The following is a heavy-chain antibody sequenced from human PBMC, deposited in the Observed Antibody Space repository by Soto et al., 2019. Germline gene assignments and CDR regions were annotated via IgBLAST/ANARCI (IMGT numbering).Heavy chain of an antibody. V-gene: IGHV5-51*01. D-gene: IGHD7-27*01. CDR2: IYPGDSDT. J-gene: IGHJ3*02. CDR3: ACVYLLGNAFDI. CDR1: GYRFTNYW. Sequence: PGESLKISCKGSGYRFTNYWIGWVRQMPGKGLEWMGIIYPGDSDTRYSPSFQGQVTISADKSIITAYLQWSSLKASDTATYYCACVYLLGNAFDIWGQRTMVPVSS.